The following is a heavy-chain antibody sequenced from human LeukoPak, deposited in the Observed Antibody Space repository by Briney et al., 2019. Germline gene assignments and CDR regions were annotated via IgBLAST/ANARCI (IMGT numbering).Heavy chain of an antibody. Sequence: GGSLRLSCAASGFTFSSYWMSWVRQAPGKGLEWVANIKQDGSEKYYVDSVKGRFTISRDNAKNSLYLQMNSLGAEDTAVYYCARDWGSSGWPRFGYWGQGTLVTVSS. CDR3: ARDWGSSGWPRFGY. CDR1: GFTFSSYW. D-gene: IGHD6-19*01. CDR2: IKQDGSEK. J-gene: IGHJ4*02. V-gene: IGHV3-7*01.